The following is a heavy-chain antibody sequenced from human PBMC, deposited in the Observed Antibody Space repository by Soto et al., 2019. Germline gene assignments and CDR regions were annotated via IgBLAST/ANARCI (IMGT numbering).Heavy chain of an antibody. CDR2: IYYSGST. CDR1: GGSISSYY. CDR3: ARVGGSSGWDDAFEI. J-gene: IGHJ3*02. D-gene: IGHD6-19*01. Sequence: SETLSLTCTVSGGSISSYYWSWIRQPPGKGLEWIGYIYYSGSTNYNPSLKSRVTISVDTSKNQFSLKLSSVTAADTAVYYCARVGGSSGWDDAFEIWGQGTMVT. V-gene: IGHV4-59*01.